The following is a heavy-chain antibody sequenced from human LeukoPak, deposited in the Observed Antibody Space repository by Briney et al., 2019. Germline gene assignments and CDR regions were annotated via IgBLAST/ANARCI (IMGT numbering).Heavy chain of an antibody. J-gene: IGHJ5*02. CDR3: ARQITMVRGVIKVWFDP. CDR2: IYTSGST. Sequence: SETLSLTCTVSGGSISSYYWSWIRQPAGKGLEWIGRIYTSGSTNYNPSLKSRVTMSVDTSKNQFSLKLSSVTAADTAVYYCARQITMVRGVIKVWFDPWGQGTLVTVSS. V-gene: IGHV4-4*07. CDR1: GGSISSYY. D-gene: IGHD3-10*01.